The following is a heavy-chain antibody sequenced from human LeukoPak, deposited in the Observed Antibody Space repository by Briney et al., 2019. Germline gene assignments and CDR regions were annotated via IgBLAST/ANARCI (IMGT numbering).Heavy chain of an antibody. V-gene: IGHV3-7*01. CDR3: ASRSSVAASGPG. D-gene: IGHD2-15*01. CDR2: INQDGSEK. J-gene: IGHJ4*02. Sequence: GGSLRLSCAASGFTFNNYGMHWVRQAPGKGLEWVANINQDGSEKYYVDSVKGRFTISRDNAKNSLYLQMSSLRAEDTALYYCASRSSVAASGPGWGQGTLVTVSS. CDR1: GFTFNNYG.